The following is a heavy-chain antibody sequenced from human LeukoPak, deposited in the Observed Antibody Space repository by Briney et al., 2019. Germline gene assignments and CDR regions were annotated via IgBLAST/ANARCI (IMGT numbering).Heavy chain of an antibody. CDR3: ASLGYCSGGSCYRRPYYFDY. J-gene: IGHJ4*02. D-gene: IGHD2-15*01. CDR1: GGSISSYY. Sequence: SETLSLTCTVSGGSISSYYWSWIRQPPGKGLEWIAYISDIGSINYNPSLKSRVTISLDTSKNQFSLKLSSVTAADTAVYYCASLGYCSGGSCYRRPYYFDYWGQGNLVTVSS. CDR2: ISDIGSI. V-gene: IGHV4-59*08.